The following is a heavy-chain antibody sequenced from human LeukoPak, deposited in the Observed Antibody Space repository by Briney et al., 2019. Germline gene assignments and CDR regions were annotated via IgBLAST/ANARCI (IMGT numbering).Heavy chain of an antibody. CDR2: IYSGGST. Sequence: PGGSLRLSCAASGFTVSSNYMSWVRQAPGKGLEWVSVIYSGGSTYYADSVKGRFTISRDNSKNTLYLQMNSLRAEDTAVYYCAKDRVSDLWDAFDIWGQGTMVTVSS. CDR3: AKDRVSDLWDAFDI. CDR1: GFTVSSNY. V-gene: IGHV3-53*01. J-gene: IGHJ3*02. D-gene: IGHD2-21*01.